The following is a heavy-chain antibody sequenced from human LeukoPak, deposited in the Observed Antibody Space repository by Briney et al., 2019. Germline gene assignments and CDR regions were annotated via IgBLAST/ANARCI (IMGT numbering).Heavy chain of an antibody. J-gene: IGHJ6*03. Sequence: SETLSLTCTVSGGSISSSSYYWGWIRQPPGKGLEWIGYIYYSGSTNYNPSLKSRVTISVDTSKNQFSLKLSSVTAADTAVYYCARDRRHYYYYYMDVWGKGTTVTISS. V-gene: IGHV4-61*01. CDR2: IYYSGST. CDR3: ARDRRHYYYYYMDV. CDR1: GGSISSSSYY.